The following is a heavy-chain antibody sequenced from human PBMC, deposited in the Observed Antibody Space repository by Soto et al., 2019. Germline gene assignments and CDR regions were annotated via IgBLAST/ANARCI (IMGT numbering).Heavy chain of an antibody. J-gene: IGHJ4*02. CDR1: GFSVRTNY. CDR2: FESGGSI. Sequence: GGSLRLSCAASGFSVRTNYMSWVRQAPGKGLEWVSVFESGGSIYYADSVKGRFIISRDYAKNTVYLRMNSLRADDTAVYYCARAGVTPHFFDYWGQGTLVTVSS. CDR3: ARAGVTPHFFDY. V-gene: IGHV3-53*01. D-gene: IGHD2-21*02.